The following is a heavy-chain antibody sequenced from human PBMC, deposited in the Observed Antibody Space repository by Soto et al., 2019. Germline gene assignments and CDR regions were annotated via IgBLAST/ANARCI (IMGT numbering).Heavy chain of an antibody. CDR3: ARDSGPYCSGGSCSFPFDY. V-gene: IGHV3-21*01. CDR1: GFTFSSYS. J-gene: IGHJ4*02. D-gene: IGHD2-15*01. Sequence: GGSLRLSCAASGFTFSSYSMNWVRQAPGKGLEWVSSISSSSSYIYYADSVKGRFTISRDNAKNSLYLQMNSLRAEDTAVYYCARDSGPYCSGGSCSFPFDYWGQGTLVTVSS. CDR2: ISSSSSYI.